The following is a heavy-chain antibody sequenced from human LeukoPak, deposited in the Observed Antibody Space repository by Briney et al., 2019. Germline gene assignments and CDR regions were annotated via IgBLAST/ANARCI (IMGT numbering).Heavy chain of an antibody. D-gene: IGHD2-15*01. V-gene: IGHV3-30*04. CDR3: ARDQGGCYYYYMDV. CDR2: ISYDGSNK. J-gene: IGHJ6*03. CDR1: GFTFSSYA. Sequence: GGSLRLSCAASGFTFSSYAMHWVRQAPGKGLEWVAVISYDGSNKYYADSVKGRFTISRDNSKNTLYLQMNSLRAEDTAVYYCARDQGGCYYYYMDVWGKGTTVTVSS.